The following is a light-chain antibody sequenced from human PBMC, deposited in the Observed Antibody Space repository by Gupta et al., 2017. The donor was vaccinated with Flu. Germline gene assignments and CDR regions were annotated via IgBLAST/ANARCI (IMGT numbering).Light chain of an antibody. CDR2: NAS. CDR1: QTVSNY. Sequence: DIVLTQSPATLSLSPGERATLSCRASQTVSNYLAWYQQKPGQIPRLLIYNASNRATGIPARFSGSGSGTDFTLTISSLEPEDFALYSCRQRGTWTPYTFGQGTKLEIK. J-gene: IGKJ2*01. V-gene: IGKV3-11*01. CDR3: RQRGTWTPYT.